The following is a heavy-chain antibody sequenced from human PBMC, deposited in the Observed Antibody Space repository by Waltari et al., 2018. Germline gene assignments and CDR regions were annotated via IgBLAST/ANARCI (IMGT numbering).Heavy chain of an antibody. CDR1: GYSISSGYY. J-gene: IGHJ4*02. CDR3: ARHSRTTVTTGYFDY. CDR2: IYHSGST. V-gene: IGHV4-38-2*01. Sequence: VQLQESGPGLVKHSETLYLTCAVSGYSISSGYYWGWIRQPPGKGLELIGSIYHSGSTYYNPSLKSRVTISVDTSKNQFSLKLSSVTAADTAVYYCARHSRTTVTTGYFDYWGQGTLVTVSS. D-gene: IGHD4-17*01.